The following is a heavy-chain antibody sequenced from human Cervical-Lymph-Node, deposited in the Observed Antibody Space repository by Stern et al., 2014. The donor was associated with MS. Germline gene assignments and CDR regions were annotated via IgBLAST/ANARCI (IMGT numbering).Heavy chain of an antibody. Sequence: VQLVQSGAEVKQPGASVKVSCKVSGYTLTELAMQWVRQAPGTGLEWMGGFDPEDGKTVYAQKFQGRITMTEDTSTDTAYMELSRLASEDTAVYYCVTFTGDPWGQGTLVTVSS. CDR3: VTFTGDP. D-gene: IGHD1-14*01. CDR2: FDPEDGKT. J-gene: IGHJ5*02. V-gene: IGHV1-24*01. CDR1: GYTLTELA.